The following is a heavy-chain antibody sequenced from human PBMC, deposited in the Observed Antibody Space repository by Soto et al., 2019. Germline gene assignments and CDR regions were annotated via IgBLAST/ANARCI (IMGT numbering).Heavy chain of an antibody. CDR3: ATPITVAGTLRWYYYYYGMDV. D-gene: IGHD6-19*01. CDR1: GYSFTSYW. Sequence: GESLKISCKGSGYSFTSYWIGWVRQMPGKGLEWMGIIYPGDSDTRYSPSFQGQVTISADKSISTAYLQWSSLKASDTAMYYCATPITVAGTLRWYYYYYGMDVWGQGTTVTVSS. J-gene: IGHJ6*02. CDR2: IYPGDSDT. V-gene: IGHV5-51*01.